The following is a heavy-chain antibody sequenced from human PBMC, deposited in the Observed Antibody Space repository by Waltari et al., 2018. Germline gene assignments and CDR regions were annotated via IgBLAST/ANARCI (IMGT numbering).Heavy chain of an antibody. Sequence: QLQLQQSGPGLVKPSESLSLTCAVSGDSMSSNNWWSWVRQSPGKGLEWIGQVHRSGRTNYNPGLASRVPISLDTSNNQSSLKVPSPAAADTAMYYCARDRGRGLYLDSWGQGTLVTVSP. V-gene: IGHV4-4*02. CDR2: VHRSGRT. D-gene: IGHD2-15*01. CDR3: ARDRGRGLYLDS. CDR1: GDSMSSNNW. J-gene: IGHJ4*02.